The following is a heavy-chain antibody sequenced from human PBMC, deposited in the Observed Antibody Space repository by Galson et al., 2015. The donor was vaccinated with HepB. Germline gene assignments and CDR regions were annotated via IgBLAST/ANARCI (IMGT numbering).Heavy chain of an antibody. Sequence: QSGAEVKKPGESLRISCKGSGYSFTSYWISWVRQMPGKGLEWMGRIDPSDSYTNFSPSFQGHVTISADKSISTAYLQWSSLKASDTAMYYCARNEDIVVVVAAPGDRFDPWGQGTLVTVSS. CDR2: IDPSDSYT. D-gene: IGHD2-15*01. CDR1: GYSFTSYW. J-gene: IGHJ5*02. V-gene: IGHV5-10-1*01. CDR3: ARNEDIVVVVAAPGDRFDP.